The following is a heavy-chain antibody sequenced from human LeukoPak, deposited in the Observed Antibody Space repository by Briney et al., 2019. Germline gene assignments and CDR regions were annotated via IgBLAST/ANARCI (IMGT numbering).Heavy chain of an antibody. V-gene: IGHV3-7*01. CDR1: GFTFSYFW. D-gene: IGHD3-3*01. J-gene: IGHJ4*02. CDR3: ARLREIPVFGVVTKSTSYFDY. Sequence: PGGSLRLSCAASGFTFSYFWMSWVRQAPGKGLELVANIKQDRSEKYYVDSVKGRFTISRDNAKNSLYLQMNSLRAEDTAVYYCARLREIPVFGVVTKSTSYFDYWGQGTLVTVSS. CDR2: IKQDRSEK.